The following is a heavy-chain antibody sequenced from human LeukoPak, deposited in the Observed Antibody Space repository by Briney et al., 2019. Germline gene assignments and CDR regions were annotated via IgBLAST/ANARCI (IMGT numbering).Heavy chain of an antibody. CDR3: ARDKAVWFGEYVGSYYFDY. J-gene: IGHJ4*02. CDR1: GFTLSDYY. D-gene: IGHD3-10*01. V-gene: IGHV3-11*06. CDR2: ISSSSSYT. Sequence: GGSLRLSCSASGFTLSDYYMSWIRQAPGRGLEWVSYISSSSSYTDYADSVKGRFTISRDNAKNSLYLQMNSLRAEDTAVYYCARDKAVWFGEYVGSYYFDYWGQGTLVTVSS.